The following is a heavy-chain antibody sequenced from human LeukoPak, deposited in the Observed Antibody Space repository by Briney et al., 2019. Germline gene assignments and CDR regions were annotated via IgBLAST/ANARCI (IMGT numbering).Heavy chain of an antibody. V-gene: IGHV3-23*01. D-gene: IGHD2-21*01. J-gene: IGHJ4*02. CDR2: ISGSGGST. Sequence: GGSLRLSCAASGFTFDDYGMSWVRQAPGKGLEWVSAISGSGGSTYYADSVKGRFTISRDNSKNTLYLQMNSLRAEDTAVYYCAKGRVNFDYWGQGTLVTVSS. CDR3: AKGRVNFDY. CDR1: GFTFDDYG.